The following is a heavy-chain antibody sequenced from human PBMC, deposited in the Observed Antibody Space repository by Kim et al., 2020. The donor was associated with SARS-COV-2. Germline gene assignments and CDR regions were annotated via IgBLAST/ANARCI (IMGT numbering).Heavy chain of an antibody. CDR3: AKFAPEGTTYGGGVDSGPLDY. J-gene: IGHJ4*02. D-gene: IGHD4-4*01. Sequence: GGSLRLSCAASGFTFSSYAMSWVRQAPGKGLEWVSAISGSGGSTYYADSVKGRFTISRDNSKNTLYLQMNSLRAEDTAVYYCAKFAPEGTTYGGGVDSGPLDYWGQGTLVTVSS. CDR2: ISGSGGST. V-gene: IGHV3-23*01. CDR1: GFTFSSYA.